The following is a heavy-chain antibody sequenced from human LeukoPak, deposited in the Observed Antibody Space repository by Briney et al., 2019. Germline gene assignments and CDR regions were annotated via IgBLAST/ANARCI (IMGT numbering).Heavy chain of an antibody. Sequence: GASVKVSCKASGYTFSNYGISWVRQAPGQGLEWMGRISTDNGNTYYAQKLKGRVTMTRNTSISTAYMELSSLRSEDTAVYYCAREAGWFDPWGQGTLVTVSS. CDR3: AREAGWFDP. D-gene: IGHD6-13*01. J-gene: IGHJ5*02. CDR2: ISTDNGNT. CDR1: GYTFSNYG. V-gene: IGHV1-18*01.